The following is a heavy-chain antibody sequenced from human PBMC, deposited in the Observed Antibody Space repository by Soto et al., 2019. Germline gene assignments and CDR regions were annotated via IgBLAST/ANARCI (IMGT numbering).Heavy chain of an antibody. CDR2: ISYDGSNT. D-gene: IGHD5-18*01. J-gene: IGHJ6*02. Sequence: GGSLRLSCVASGFTFSSYGMHWVRQAPGKGLEWVAIISYDGSNTYYADSVKGRFTISRDNSKNTLYLQMNSLRAEDTAVYYCAKDRGYSYGYYYYGMDVWGQGTTVTVSS. V-gene: IGHV3-30*18. CDR1: GFTFSSYG. CDR3: AKDRGYSYGYYYYGMDV.